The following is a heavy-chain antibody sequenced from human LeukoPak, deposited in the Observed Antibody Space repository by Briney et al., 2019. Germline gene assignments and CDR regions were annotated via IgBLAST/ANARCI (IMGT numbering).Heavy chain of an antibody. CDR2: IKQDASQE. CDR1: GFTFSSYA. J-gene: IGHJ4*02. V-gene: IGHV3-7*01. Sequence: GGSLRLSCAASGFTFSSYAMSWVRQAPGKGPEWVAHIKQDASQEYHVDSVKGRFTISRDNAKNSLYLQMNSLRAEDTAVYYCARGVVYPAWSGPHWSDYWGQGALVTVSS. CDR3: ARGVVYPAWSGPHWSDY. D-gene: IGHD3-3*01.